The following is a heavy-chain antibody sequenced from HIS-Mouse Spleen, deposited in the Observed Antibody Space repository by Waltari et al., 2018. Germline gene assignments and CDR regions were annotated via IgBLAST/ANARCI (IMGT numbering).Heavy chain of an antibody. CDR2: IIPIFGTA. CDR1: GGTFSSYA. Sequence: QVQLVQSGDEVKKPGSSLTVSCKAAGGTFSSYAISWVRPAPGQGLEWMGGIIPIFGTANYAQKFQGRVTITADESTSTAYMELSSLRSEDTAVYYCARGGYAEYSGSYFDYWGQGTLVTVSS. J-gene: IGHJ4*02. CDR3: ARGGYAEYSGSYFDY. V-gene: IGHV1-69*01. D-gene: IGHD1-26*01.